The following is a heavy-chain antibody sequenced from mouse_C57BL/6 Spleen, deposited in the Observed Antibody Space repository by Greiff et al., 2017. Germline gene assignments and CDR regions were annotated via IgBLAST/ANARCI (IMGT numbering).Heavy chain of an antibody. CDR3: KRADYSNSY. D-gene: IGHD2-5*01. Sequence: VQLQQSGAELVRPGASVTLSCKASGYTFTDYEMQWVKQTPVQGLEWIGAIDPETGGTSYNQKFKGKDILAADKSSSTAYMELHSLTSENSAVCYWKRADYSNSYWGQGTTLSVSS. CDR2: IDPETGGT. V-gene: IGHV1-15*01. J-gene: IGHJ2*01. CDR1: GYTFTDYE.